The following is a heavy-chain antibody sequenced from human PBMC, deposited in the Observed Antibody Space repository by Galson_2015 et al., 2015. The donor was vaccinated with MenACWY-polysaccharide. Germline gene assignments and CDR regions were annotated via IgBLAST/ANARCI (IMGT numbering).Heavy chain of an antibody. V-gene: IGHV1-18*01. J-gene: IGHJ6*02. CDR3: ARGQQLLGDGAYYYYGMDV. D-gene: IGHD6-13*01. Sequence: SVKVSCKASGYTFTSYGISWVRQAPGQGLEWMGWISAYNGNTNYAQKLQGRVTMTTDTSTSTAYMELRSLRSDDTAVYYCARGQQLLGDGAYYYYGMDVWGQGTTVTVSS. CDR1: GYTFTSYG. CDR2: ISAYNGNT.